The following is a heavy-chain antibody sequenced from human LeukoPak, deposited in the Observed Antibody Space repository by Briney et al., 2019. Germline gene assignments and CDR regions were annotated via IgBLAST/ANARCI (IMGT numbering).Heavy chain of an antibody. V-gene: IGHV4-61*02. J-gene: IGHJ6*03. CDR3: ARYSNYLYYYYMDV. CDR2: IYTSGST. Sequence: SQTLSLTCTVSGGSISSGSYYWSWIRQPAGKGLEWIGRIYTSGSTNYNPSLKSRVTISVDTSKNQFSLKLSSVTAADTAVYYCARYSNYLYYYYMDVWGKGTTVTVSS. D-gene: IGHD4-11*01. CDR1: GGSISSGSYY.